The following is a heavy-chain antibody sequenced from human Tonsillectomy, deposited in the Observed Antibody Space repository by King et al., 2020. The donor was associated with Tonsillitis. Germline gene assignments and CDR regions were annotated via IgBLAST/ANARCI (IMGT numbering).Heavy chain of an antibody. CDR1: GFTVTSNY. D-gene: IGHD3-22*01. V-gene: IGHV3-66*01. Sequence: VQLVESGGGLVQPGGSLRLSCAASGFTVTSNYMSWVRQAPGKGLEWVSIIYSGGSTYYADSVKGRFTTSRDNSKNTLYLQMTSLRAEDTAVEYCARNGVGDYDSGGSYYPFWDDWGQGTLVTVSS. CDR2: IYSGGST. CDR3: ARNGVGDYDSGGSYYPFWDD. J-gene: IGHJ4*02.